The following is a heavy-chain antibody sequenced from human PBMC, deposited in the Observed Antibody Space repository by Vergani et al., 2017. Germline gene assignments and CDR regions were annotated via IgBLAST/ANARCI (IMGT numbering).Heavy chain of an antibody. J-gene: IGHJ4*02. D-gene: IGHD2-15*01. V-gene: IGHV3-30*03. CDR2: IYYDGSKK. Sequence: QVQLVESGGGVVQPGRSLRLSCTSSGFTFSTYAMHWVRQAPGKGLEWVAIIYYDGSKKYYADSVKGRFIVSRDNSNDALYLQMNSLRTDDTAVYYCARDLAYCHEGSCALWGQGSVVTVSS. CDR1: GFTFSTYA. CDR3: ARDLAYCHEGSCAL.